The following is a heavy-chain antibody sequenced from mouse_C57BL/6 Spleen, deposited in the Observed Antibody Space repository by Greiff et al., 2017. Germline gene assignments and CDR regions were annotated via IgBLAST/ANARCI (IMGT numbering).Heavy chain of an antibody. Sequence: VQLKESGGGLVQPGGSLSLSCAAPGFTFTDYYMSWVRQPPGQALEWLGFIRNKANGYTTEYSASVTGRFTISRDNSQSILYLQMNALRAEDRATYCCARYYDYNGAWFAYWGQGTLVTVSA. V-gene: IGHV7-3*01. D-gene: IGHD2-4*01. CDR3: ARYYDYNGAWFAY. CDR2: IRNKANGYTT. CDR1: GFTFTDYY. J-gene: IGHJ3*01.